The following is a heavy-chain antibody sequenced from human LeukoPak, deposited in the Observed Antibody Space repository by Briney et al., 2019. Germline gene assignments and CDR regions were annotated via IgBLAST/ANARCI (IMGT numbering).Heavy chain of an antibody. CDR3: ARPVRSSSSPWFDP. CDR1: GFTFSSYS. V-gene: IGHV3-21*01. CDR2: ISSSSSYI. Sequence: GGSLRLSCAASGFTFSSYSMNWVRQAPGKGLEWVSSISSSSSYIYYADSVKGRFTISRDNAKNSLYLQMNSLRAEDTAVYYYARPVRSSSSPWFDPWGQGTLVTVSS. J-gene: IGHJ5*02. D-gene: IGHD6-6*01.